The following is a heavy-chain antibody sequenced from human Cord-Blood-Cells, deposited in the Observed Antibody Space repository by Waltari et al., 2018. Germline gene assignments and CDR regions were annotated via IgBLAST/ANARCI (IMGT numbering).Heavy chain of an antibody. V-gene: IGHV4-39*07. Sequence: QLQLQESGPGLVKPSETLSLTCTVSGGSISSSSYYWGWIRQPPGKGLEWIGSIYYSVSTYYNPSLKSRVTISVDTSKNQFSLKLSSVTAADMAVYYCASFFGELFWYFDLWGRGTLVTVSS. CDR1: GGSISSSSYY. J-gene: IGHJ2*01. D-gene: IGHD3-10*01. CDR3: ASFFGELFWYFDL. CDR2: IYYSVST.